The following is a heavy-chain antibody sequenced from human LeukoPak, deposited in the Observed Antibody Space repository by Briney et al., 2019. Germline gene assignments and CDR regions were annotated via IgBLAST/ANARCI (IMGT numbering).Heavy chain of an antibody. J-gene: IGHJ6*02. D-gene: IGHD4-4*01. CDR2: ISYDGSNK. Sequence: PGGSLRLSCAASGFTFSSYAMHWVRQAPGKGLEWVAVISYDGSNKYYADSVKGRFTISRDNSKNTLYLQMNSLRAEDTAVYYCARERVPSYSNYYYYGMDVWGQGTTVTVSS. CDR3: ARERVPSYSNYYYYGMDV. CDR1: GFTFSSYA. V-gene: IGHV3-30-3*01.